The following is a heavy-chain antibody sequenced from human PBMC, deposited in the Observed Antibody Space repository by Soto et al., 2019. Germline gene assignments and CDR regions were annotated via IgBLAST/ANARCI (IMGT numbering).Heavy chain of an antibody. Sequence: SETLSLTCAVYGGSFSGYYWSWIRQPPGKGLEWIGEINHSGSTNYNPSLKSRVTISVDTSKNQFSLKLSSVTAADTAVYYCARDRGGAAAGTRWFDPWGQGTLVTVSS. CDR1: GGSFSGYY. J-gene: IGHJ5*02. V-gene: IGHV4-34*01. CDR3: ARDRGGAAAGTRWFDP. CDR2: INHSGST. D-gene: IGHD6-13*01.